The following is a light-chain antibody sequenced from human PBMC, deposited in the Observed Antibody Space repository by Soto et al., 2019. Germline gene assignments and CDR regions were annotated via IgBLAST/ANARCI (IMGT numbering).Light chain of an antibody. J-gene: IGKJ3*01. V-gene: IGKV1-13*02. Sequence: AIQLSQSPSSLSASVGDRFTITCRASQGISSALAWYQQKPGKAPKLLIYDASSLESGVPSRFSGSGSGTDFTLTISSLQPEDFATYCCQQFTFFGPGTKVDI. CDR3: QQFTF. CDR1: QGISSA. CDR2: DAS.